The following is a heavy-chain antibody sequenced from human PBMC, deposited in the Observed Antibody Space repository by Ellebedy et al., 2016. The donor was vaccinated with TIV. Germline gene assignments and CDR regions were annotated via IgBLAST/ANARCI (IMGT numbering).Heavy chain of an antibody. V-gene: IGHV3-48*03. J-gene: IGHJ5*02. CDR1: GFTFSSYA. D-gene: IGHD2-2*01. CDR3: ARHQNWFDP. CDR2: INSGSGTI. Sequence: PGGSLRLSCAASGFTFSSYALHWVRQAPGKGLEWVSYINSGSGTIYYADSVKGRFTISRDNAKKSLYLQMNSLRVEDTAVYYCARHQNWFDPWGQGTLVTVSS.